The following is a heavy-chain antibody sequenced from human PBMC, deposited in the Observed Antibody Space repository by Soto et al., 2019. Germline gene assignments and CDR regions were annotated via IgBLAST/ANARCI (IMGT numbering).Heavy chain of an antibody. D-gene: IGHD2-8*01. Sequence: ASLKVSCKASGYSFTDYHIHWVRQAPGQGLEWLGRINPKSGGTSTAQKFQGWVTMTTDTSISTASLELTSLTSDDTAIYYCARGDSTDCSNGVCCLFDNHDMDVWGQGTTVTVSS. CDR1: GYSFTDYH. CDR2: INPKSGGT. J-gene: IGHJ6*02. V-gene: IGHV1-2*04. CDR3: ARGDSTDCSNGVCCLFDNHDMDV.